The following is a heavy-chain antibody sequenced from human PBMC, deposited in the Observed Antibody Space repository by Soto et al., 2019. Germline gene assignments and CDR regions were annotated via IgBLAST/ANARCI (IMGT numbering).Heavy chain of an antibody. J-gene: IGHJ5*02. CDR3: ARGAGGSGSYYLSSWFDP. D-gene: IGHD3-10*01. CDR2: INPSGGST. V-gene: IGHV1-46*01. CDR1: GYTFTSYY. Sequence: ASVKVSCKASGYTFTSYYMHWVRQAPGQGLEWMGIINPSGGSTSYAQKFQGRVTMTRDTSTSTVYIELSSLRSEDTAVYYCARGAGGSGSYYLSSWFDPWGQGTLVTVSS.